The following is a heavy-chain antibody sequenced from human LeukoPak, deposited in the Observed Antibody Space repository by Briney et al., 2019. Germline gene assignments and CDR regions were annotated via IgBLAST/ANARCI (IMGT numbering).Heavy chain of an antibody. D-gene: IGHD3-22*01. V-gene: IGHV3-21*01. J-gene: IGHJ4*02. Sequence: GGSLRLSCAASGFTFSSYSMNWVRQAPGKGLEWVSSISSSSSYIYYADSVKGRFTISRDNAKNSQYLQMNSLRAEDTAVYYCARVYYYDSSGYPLYFDYWGQGTLVTVSS. CDR2: ISSSSSYI. CDR1: GFTFSSYS. CDR3: ARVYYYDSSGYPLYFDY.